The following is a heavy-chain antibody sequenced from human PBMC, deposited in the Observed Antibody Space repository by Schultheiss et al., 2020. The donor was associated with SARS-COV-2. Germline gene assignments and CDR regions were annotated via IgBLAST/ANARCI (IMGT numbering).Heavy chain of an antibody. V-gene: IGHV4-4*02. CDR3: ARDGSRSGGWFDP. Sequence: SETLSLTCAVSGASVSSSNWWSWVRQTPGKGLEWIGEINHSGSTNYNPSLKSRVTISVDTSKNQFSLKLSSVTAADTAVYYCARDGSRSGGWFDPWGQGTLVTVSS. D-gene: IGHD3-10*01. J-gene: IGHJ5*02. CDR2: INHSGST. CDR1: GASVSSSNW.